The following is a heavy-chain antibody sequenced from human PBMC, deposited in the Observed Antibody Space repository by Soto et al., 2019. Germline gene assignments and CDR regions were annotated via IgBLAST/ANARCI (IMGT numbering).Heavy chain of an antibody. V-gene: IGHV1-18*01. J-gene: IGHJ4*02. D-gene: IGHD6-19*01. CDR2: ISAYNGNT. Sequence: ASLKVYCKSSGYTFTSYGISCVRHTPGQGLELMGWISAYNGNTNYAQKLQGRVTMTTDTSTSTAYMELRSLRSDDTAVYYCARGLKAVAGPNFDYWGQGTLVTVSS. CDR3: ARGLKAVAGPNFDY. CDR1: GYTFTSYG.